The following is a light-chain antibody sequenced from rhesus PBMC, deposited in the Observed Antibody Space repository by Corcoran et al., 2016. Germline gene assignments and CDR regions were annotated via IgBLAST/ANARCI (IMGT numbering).Light chain of an antibody. V-gene: IGKV1-74*01. CDR2: TTS. CDR3: QHNYGTPWT. J-gene: IGKJ1*01. CDR1: ENLNNY. Sequence: DIQLTQSPSSLSASVGDRVTITCRASENLNNYLHWYQQKQGQAPKLLISTTSTLQSGAPTRFSGSGSGTDYTFTISSLQPEDFATYYCQHNYGTPWTFGQGTKVDI.